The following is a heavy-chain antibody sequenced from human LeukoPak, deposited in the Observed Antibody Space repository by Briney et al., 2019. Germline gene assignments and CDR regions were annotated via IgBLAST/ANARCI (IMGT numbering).Heavy chain of an antibody. CDR2: ISAYNGNT. CDR1: GYTFTSYG. CDR3: ARVLRGGLGFLETHPWYFDP. Sequence: GASVKVSCKASGYTFTSYGISWVRQAPGQGLEWMGWISAYNGNTNYAQKLQGRVTMTTDTSTSTAYMELRSLRSDDTAVYYCARVLRGGLGFLETHPWYFDPWGRGTLVTVSS. J-gene: IGHJ2*01. V-gene: IGHV1-18*01. D-gene: IGHD3-3*01.